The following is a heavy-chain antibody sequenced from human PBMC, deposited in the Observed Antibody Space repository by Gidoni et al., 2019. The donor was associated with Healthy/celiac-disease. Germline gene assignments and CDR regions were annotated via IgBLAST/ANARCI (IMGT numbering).Heavy chain of an antibody. Sequence: QVQLVQSGAEVKKPGASVKVSCKASGYPFTSYAMHWVRQAPGQRLEWMGWINAGNGNTKYSQKFQGRVTITRDTSASTAYMELSSRRSEDTAVYYCARALVAATRLNYYYYYGMDVWGQGTTVTVSS. V-gene: IGHV1-3*01. CDR2: INAGNGNT. J-gene: IGHJ6*02. CDR3: ARALVAATRLNYYYYYGMDV. CDR1: GYPFTSYA. D-gene: IGHD2-15*01.